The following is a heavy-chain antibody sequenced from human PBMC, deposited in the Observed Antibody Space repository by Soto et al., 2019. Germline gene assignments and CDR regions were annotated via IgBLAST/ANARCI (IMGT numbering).Heavy chain of an antibody. CDR2: ISAYNGNI. CDR1: GYDFTNYG. D-gene: IGHD3-9*01. J-gene: IGHJ4*02. V-gene: IGHV1-18*01. CDR3: ARGHYILNGWKFTF. Sequence: QVRLVQSGAEVKKPGASVKVSCKTYGYDFTNYGINWVRQAPGQGLEWMGWISAYNGNIVYAQNFRGRATLTTDTSTGSAYMELRSLRSDDTAVYYCARGHYILNGWKFTFWGQGTLVTVSS.